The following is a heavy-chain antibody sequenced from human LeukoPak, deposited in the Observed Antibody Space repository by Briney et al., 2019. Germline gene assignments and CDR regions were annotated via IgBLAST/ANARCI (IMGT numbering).Heavy chain of an antibody. D-gene: IGHD3-3*01. V-gene: IGHV3-21*01. CDR3: ARDLIDFWSGYYYYFDY. CDR2: ISSSNSYI. Sequence: GGSLRLSCAASGFTFSSYSMNWVRQAPGKGLEWVSSISSSNSYIYYADSGKGRFTISRDNAKNSLYLQMNSLRAEDTAVYYCARDLIDFWSGYYYYFDYWGQGTLVTVSS. CDR1: GFTFSSYS. J-gene: IGHJ4*02.